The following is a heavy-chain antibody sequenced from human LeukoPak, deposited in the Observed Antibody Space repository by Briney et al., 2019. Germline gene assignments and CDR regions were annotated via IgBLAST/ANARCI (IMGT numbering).Heavy chain of an antibody. CDR2: NSSSSSYI. V-gene: IGHV3-21*01. J-gene: IGHJ3*02. CDR3: ARDLSYCSGGSCYSGEVFDI. Sequence: PGGSLRLSCAASGFTFSSYSMNWVRQAPGKGLEWVSSNSSSSSYIYYADSVKGRFTISRDNAKNSLYLQMNSLRAEDTAVYYCARDLSYCSGGSCYSGEVFDIWGQGTMVTVSS. CDR1: GFTFSSYS. D-gene: IGHD2-15*01.